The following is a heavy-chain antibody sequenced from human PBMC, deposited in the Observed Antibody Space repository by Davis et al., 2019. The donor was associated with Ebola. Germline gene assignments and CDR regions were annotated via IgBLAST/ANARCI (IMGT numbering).Heavy chain of an antibody. CDR1: GYTFTTYG. J-gene: IGHJ4*02. CDR3: ARGRNGGWDFDY. D-gene: IGHD6-19*01. CDR2: ISAYNGHT. V-gene: IGHV1-18*01. Sequence: AASVKVSCKASGYTFTTYGISWVRQAPGQWLEWFAWISAYNGHTNYAQKFQGRLTLTTDTSTSTVYMELRSLTSDDTAEYYCARGRNGGWDFDYWGQGTRVTVSS.